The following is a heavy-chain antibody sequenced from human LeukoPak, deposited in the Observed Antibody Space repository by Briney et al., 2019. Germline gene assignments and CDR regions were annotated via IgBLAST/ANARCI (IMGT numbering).Heavy chain of an antibody. Sequence: GSLRLSCAASGFTFSSYWMSWIRQPPGKGLEWIGEINHSGSTNYNPSLKSRVTISVDTSKNQFSLKLSSVTAADTAVYYCARDNRYCNGGYCSNWFDPWGQGTLVTVSS. CDR1: GFTFSSYW. CDR3: ARDNRYCNGGYCSNWFDP. CDR2: INHSGST. J-gene: IGHJ5*02. D-gene: IGHD2-15*01. V-gene: IGHV4-34*01.